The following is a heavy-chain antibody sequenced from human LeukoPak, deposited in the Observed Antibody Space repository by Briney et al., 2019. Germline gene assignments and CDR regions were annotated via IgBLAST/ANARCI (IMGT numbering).Heavy chain of an antibody. CDR2: IGTAGDT. CDR1: GFTFSSYD. V-gene: IGHV3-13*01. D-gene: IGHD6-13*01. J-gene: IGHJ4*02. Sequence: GGSLRLSCAASGFTFSSYDMHWVRQATGKGLEWVSAIGTAGDTYYPGSVKGRFTISRENAKNSLYLQMNSLRAGDTAVYYCARAQPIAAAGTDFDYWGQGTLVTVSS. CDR3: ARAQPIAAAGTDFDY.